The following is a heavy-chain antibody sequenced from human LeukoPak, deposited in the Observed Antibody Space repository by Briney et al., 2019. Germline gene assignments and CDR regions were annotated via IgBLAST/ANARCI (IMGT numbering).Heavy chain of an antibody. CDR3: ARTDYYDSSGYYARPRYYYYYGMDV. CDR1: GYTFTSYA. V-gene: IGHV1-3*01. D-gene: IGHD3-22*01. Sequence: ASVKVSCKASGYTFTSYAMHWVRQAPGQGLEWMGWINAGNGNTKYSQKFQGRVTITRDTSASTAYMELSSLRSEDTAVYYCARTDYYDSSGYYARPRYYYYYGMDVWGQGTTVTVSS. J-gene: IGHJ6*02. CDR2: INAGNGNT.